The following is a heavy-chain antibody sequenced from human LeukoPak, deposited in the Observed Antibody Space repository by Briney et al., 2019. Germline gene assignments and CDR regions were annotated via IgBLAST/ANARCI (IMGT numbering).Heavy chain of an antibody. CDR3: ARDFSLVAADY. CDR2: IKQDGSEK. Sequence: GGSLRLSCAASGFTFSSYAMSWVRQAPGKGLEWVANIKQDGSEKYYVDSVKGRFTISRDNAKNSLYLQMNSLRAEDTAVYYCARDFSLVAADYWGQGTLVTVSS. D-gene: IGHD2-15*01. V-gene: IGHV3-7*01. J-gene: IGHJ4*02. CDR1: GFTFSSYA.